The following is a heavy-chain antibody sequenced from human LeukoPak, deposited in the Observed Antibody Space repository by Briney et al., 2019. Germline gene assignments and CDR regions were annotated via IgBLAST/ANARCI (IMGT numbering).Heavy chain of an antibody. D-gene: IGHD4/OR15-4a*01. CDR3: AREGCFYMDV. CDR2: IKEDGSEK. Sequence: PGGSLRLSCAASGFTFSRYWTSWVRQAPGKGLEWVANIKEDGSEKYYVDSVKGRFTISRDNANNSLYLQMNSLRAEDSGVYYCAREGCFYMDVWGKGTTVTVSS. CDR1: GFTFSRYW. J-gene: IGHJ6*03. V-gene: IGHV3-7*01.